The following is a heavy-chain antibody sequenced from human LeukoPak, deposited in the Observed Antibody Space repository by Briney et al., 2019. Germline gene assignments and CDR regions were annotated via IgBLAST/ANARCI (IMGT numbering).Heavy chain of an antibody. CDR1: GGSISGYY. Sequence: SETLSLTCTVSGGSISGYYWSWIRQPPGKGLEWIGYIYSSGSASYNPSLISRVTILVDTSKNQFSLTLTSVTAADTAVYYCARLHASRAEEFDPWGQGTLVTVSS. CDR3: ARLHASRAEEFDP. V-gene: IGHV4-59*03. D-gene: IGHD3-16*01. J-gene: IGHJ5*02. CDR2: IYSSGSA.